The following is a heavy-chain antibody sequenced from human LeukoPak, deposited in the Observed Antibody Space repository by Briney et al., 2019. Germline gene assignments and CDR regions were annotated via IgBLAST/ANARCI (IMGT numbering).Heavy chain of an antibody. D-gene: IGHD3-3*01. J-gene: IGHJ3*02. CDR2: IKQEGNEK. Sequence: PGGSLRLSCAASGFTFSNYWMNWVRQAPGKGLEWVANIKQEGNEKYYVDSVKGRFTISRDNAKNSLYLQMNSLRVEDTAVYYCAKPITVSGATDGFDIWGQGTMVTVSS. CDR1: GFTFSNYW. CDR3: AKPITVSGATDGFDI. V-gene: IGHV3-7*01.